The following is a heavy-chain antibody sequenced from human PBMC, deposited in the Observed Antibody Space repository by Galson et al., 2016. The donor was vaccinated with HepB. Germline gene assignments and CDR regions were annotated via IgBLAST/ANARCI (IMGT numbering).Heavy chain of an antibody. V-gene: IGHV3-7*04. CDR3: TRDFDL. CDR1: GFTFGNYC. CDR2: IKKSGGET. J-gene: IGHJ2*01. Sequence: SLRLSCAASGFTFGNYCMNWVRQAPGKGLEWVANIKKSGGETNYVDSVKGRFTISRDNAKNSLFLQMNTLRVEDTAVYYCTRDFDLGGGGTQVTVSS.